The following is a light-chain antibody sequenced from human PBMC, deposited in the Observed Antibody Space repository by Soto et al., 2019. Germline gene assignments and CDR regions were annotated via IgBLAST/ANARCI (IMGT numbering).Light chain of an antibody. CDR1: SSDVGGYNY. CDR2: EVS. CDR3: SSYAGSNNFV. J-gene: IGLJ1*01. Sequence: QSALTQPPSASGSPGQSVTISCTGTSSDVGGYNYVSWYQQHPGKAPKLMIYEVSERPSGVPDRFSGSKSSNTASLTVSGLQAEDEADYYCSSYAGSNNFVFGTGTSSPS. V-gene: IGLV2-8*01.